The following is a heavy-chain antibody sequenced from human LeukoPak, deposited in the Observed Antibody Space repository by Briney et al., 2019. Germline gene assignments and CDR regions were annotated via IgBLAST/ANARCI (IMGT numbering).Heavy chain of an antibody. V-gene: IGHV3-23*01. D-gene: IGHD2-2*01. Sequence: PGGSLRLSCAASGFTFSSYAMSWVRQAPGKGLEWVSAISGSGGSTYYADSVKGRFTISRDNSKNTLYLQMNSLRAEDTAVYYCAREQGLVIHCSSTSCPYNWFDPWGQGTLVTVSS. CDR2: ISGSGGST. CDR1: GFTFSSYA. J-gene: IGHJ5*02. CDR3: AREQGLVIHCSSTSCPYNWFDP.